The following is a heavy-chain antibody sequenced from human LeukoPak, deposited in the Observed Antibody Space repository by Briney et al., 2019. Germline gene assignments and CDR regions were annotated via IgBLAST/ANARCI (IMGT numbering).Heavy chain of an antibody. CDR1: GFTFSNYD. J-gene: IGHJ3*01. CDR3: ARGGFDF. Sequence: PGGSLRLSCAASGFTFSNYDINWGRQTPGKGLEWISFISSSGSTKYYADSVKGRFTISRDNAKNSLYLQMNSLRAEDTAVYYCARGGFDFWGQGTMVTVSS. CDR2: ISSSGSTK. V-gene: IGHV3-48*03.